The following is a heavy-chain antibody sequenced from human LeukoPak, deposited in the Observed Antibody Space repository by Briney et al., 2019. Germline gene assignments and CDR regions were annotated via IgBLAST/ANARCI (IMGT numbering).Heavy chain of an antibody. J-gene: IGHJ3*02. V-gene: IGHV1-69*05. CDR2: IIPIFGTA. D-gene: IGHD3-22*01. Sequence: SVKVSSTASVGTFSRYAISWVRQAPAQGVEWMGRIIPIFGTANTAQQFQGGSTITTAESTSTAYMELSSLRSEDTAVYYCATDPPYYYDSSGDNDAFDIWGQGTMVTVPS. CDR1: VGTFSRYA. CDR3: ATDPPYYYDSSGDNDAFDI.